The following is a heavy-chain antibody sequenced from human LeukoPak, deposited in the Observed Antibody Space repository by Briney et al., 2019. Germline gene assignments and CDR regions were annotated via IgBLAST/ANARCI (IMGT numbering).Heavy chain of an antibody. Sequence: SETLSLTRTVSGGSISSYYWSWVRQPAGKGLEWIGRIYTSGSNNYNPSLKSRVTMSVDTSKNQFSLKLSSVTAADTAVYYCSRVRYYDSSGYYYFYFDYWGQGTLVTVSS. CDR1: GGSISSYY. V-gene: IGHV4-4*07. J-gene: IGHJ4*02. D-gene: IGHD3-22*01. CDR2: IYTSGSN. CDR3: SRVRYYDSSGYYYFYFDY.